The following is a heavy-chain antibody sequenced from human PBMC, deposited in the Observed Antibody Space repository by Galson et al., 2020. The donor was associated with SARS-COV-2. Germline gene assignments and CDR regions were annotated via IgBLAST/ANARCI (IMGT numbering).Heavy chain of an antibody. Sequence: SETLSLTCTVSGGSSSSSRHYWGWIRQPPGKGLEWIGRIDNSGSTYYNPSLKSRVTISVDTSKDQFSLRLTSVTAADTAVYYCARHAWFGELLAPFDYWGQGTPVTGS. J-gene: IGHJ4*02. CDR2: IDNSGST. D-gene: IGHD3-10*01. V-gene: IGHV4-39*01. CDR3: ARHAWFGELLAPFDY. CDR1: GGSSSSSRHY.